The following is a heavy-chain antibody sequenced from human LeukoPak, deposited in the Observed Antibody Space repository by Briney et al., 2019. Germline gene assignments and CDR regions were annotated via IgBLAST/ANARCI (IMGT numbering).Heavy chain of an antibody. D-gene: IGHD6-19*01. V-gene: IGHV3-21*01. Sequence: GGSLRLSCATSGFTFSSYSMNWVRQAPGRGLEWVSSVTTSSSYIYYADSVKGRFTRSRDNAKNSLYLQMNSLRAEDTAVYYCARVHSSGQLETFDYWGQGTLVTVSS. J-gene: IGHJ4*02. CDR3: ARVHSSGQLETFDY. CDR1: GFTFSSYS. CDR2: VTTSSSYI.